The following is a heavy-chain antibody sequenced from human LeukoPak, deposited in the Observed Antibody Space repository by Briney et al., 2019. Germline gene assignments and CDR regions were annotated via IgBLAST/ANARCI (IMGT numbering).Heavy chain of an antibody. J-gene: IGHJ6*03. CDR1: GGSISSGSYY. CDR2: IYTSGST. V-gene: IGHV4-61*02. CDR3: ARDLPHIVVVPAALDYYYYYMDV. D-gene: IGHD2-2*01. Sequence: PSETLSLTCTVSGGSISSGSYYWSWIRQPAGKGLEWIGRIYTSGSTNYNPSLKSRVTISVDTSKNQFSLKLSSVTAADTAVYYCARDLPHIVVVPAALDYYYYYMDVWGKGTTVTVSS.